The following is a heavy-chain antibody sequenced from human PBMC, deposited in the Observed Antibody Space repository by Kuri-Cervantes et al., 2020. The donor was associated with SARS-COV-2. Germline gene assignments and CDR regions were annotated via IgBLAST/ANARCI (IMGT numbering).Heavy chain of an antibody. J-gene: IGHJ6*02. Sequence: GGSLRLSWAASGFTFSSYWMHWVRQAPGKGLVWVSRINSDGSSTSYADSVKGRFTISRDNAKNTLYLQMNSLRAEDTAVYYCARDRGSGYGMDVWAKGPRSPSP. D-gene: IGHD6-19*01. CDR1: GFTFSSYW. CDR2: INSDGSST. CDR3: ARDRGSGYGMDV. V-gene: IGHV3-74*01.